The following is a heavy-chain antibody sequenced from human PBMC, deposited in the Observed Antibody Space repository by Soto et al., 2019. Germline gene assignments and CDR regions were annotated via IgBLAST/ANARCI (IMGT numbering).Heavy chain of an antibody. J-gene: IGHJ6*02. D-gene: IGHD3-3*01. CDR2: ISSSSSTI. Sequence: GGSLRLSCAASGFTFSSYSMNWVRQAPGKGLEWVSYISSSSSTIYYADSVKGRFTISRDNAKNSLYLQMNSLRDEDTAVYYCARDRRLETAPHYYYGVAVWGQGTTVTVSS. V-gene: IGHV3-48*02. CDR1: GFTFSSYS. CDR3: ARDRRLETAPHYYYGVAV.